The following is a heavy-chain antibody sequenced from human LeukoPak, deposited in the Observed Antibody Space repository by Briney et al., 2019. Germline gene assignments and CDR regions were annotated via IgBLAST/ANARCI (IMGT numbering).Heavy chain of an antibody. CDR3: ARAYTYVRLGDH. V-gene: IGHV3-74*01. D-gene: IGHD5-18*01. J-gene: IGHJ4*02. CDR1: GLGFSMYW. Sequence: GGSLRLSCAVSGLGFSMYWMHWVRQAPGKGLVWVARTNLHGTTVDYADSVKGRFTISRDNAKNTLFLQMNSLRAEDTAVYYCARAYTYVRLGDHWGQGTLVTVSS. CDR2: TNLHGTTV.